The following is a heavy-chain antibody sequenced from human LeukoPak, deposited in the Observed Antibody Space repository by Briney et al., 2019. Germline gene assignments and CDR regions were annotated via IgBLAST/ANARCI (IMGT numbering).Heavy chain of an antibody. CDR2: IKQDGGEK. V-gene: IGHV3-7*04. Sequence: GGALRLSCAASGFPFRNYAMNWVRQAPGEGLGGVGNIKQDGGEKYYVDSVKGRFTISRDNAKNSLYLQMNSLRAEDTAVYYCARSQQWLPPYYFDYWGQGTLVTVSS. D-gene: IGHD6-19*01. J-gene: IGHJ4*02. CDR3: ARSQQWLPPYYFDY. CDR1: GFPFRNYA.